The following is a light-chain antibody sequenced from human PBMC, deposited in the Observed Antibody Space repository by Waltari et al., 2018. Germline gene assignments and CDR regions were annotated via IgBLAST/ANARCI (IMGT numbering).Light chain of an antibody. CDR1: SSNIGSNT. J-gene: IGLJ2*01. Sequence: QSVLTQPPSASGTPGQRVTIPCSGSSSNIGSNTVNWYQQLPRTAPKLLIYSNNQRPSGVPDRVSGSTSGTSASLASSGLQSEDDADYYCAAWDDSLNGVVFGGGTKLTVL. V-gene: IGLV1-44*01. CDR2: SNN. CDR3: AAWDDSLNGVV.